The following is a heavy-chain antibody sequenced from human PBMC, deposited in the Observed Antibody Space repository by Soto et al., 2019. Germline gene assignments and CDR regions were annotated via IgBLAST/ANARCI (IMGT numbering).Heavy chain of an antibody. CDR3: AKGYYVSGSYDY. Sequence: WGSLRLFWAVSGFAFRNYAMTWVRQAPGKGLDWVSGISGSGGNTYYADSVRGRFTISRDDSKITLYLEMNSLRDDYMAVYYCAKGYYVSGSYDYWGQGTQVTVSS. D-gene: IGHD3-10*01. V-gene: IGHV3-23*01. CDR1: GFAFRNYA. J-gene: IGHJ4*02. CDR2: ISGSGGNT.